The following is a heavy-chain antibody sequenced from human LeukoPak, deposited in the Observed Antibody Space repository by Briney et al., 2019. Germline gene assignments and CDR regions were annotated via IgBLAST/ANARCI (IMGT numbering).Heavy chain of an antibody. V-gene: IGHV3-73*01. CDR1: GFTFSGFY. D-gene: IGHD2-15*01. Sequence: GGSLRLSCAASGFTFSGFYMHWVRQASGKGLEWVGLIRSKPNSYTTVYAASVRGRFTISRDYSKNTAYLQMSSLKAEDTAVYYCTRQDCSGGSYSYVDYWGQGTLVTVSS. CDR3: TRQDCSGGSYSYVDY. J-gene: IGHJ4*02. CDR2: IRSKPNSYTT.